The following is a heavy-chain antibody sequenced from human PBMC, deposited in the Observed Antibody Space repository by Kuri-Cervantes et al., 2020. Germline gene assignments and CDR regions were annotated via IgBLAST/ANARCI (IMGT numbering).Heavy chain of an antibody. CDR2: MNPNSVNT. V-gene: IGHV1-8*02. Sequence: ASVNVSCKASGYTFPSYDITWVRQATGQGLEWMGWMNPNSVNTGYAQKFQGRVTMTRNTSISTAYMELSSLRSEDTAVYYCARGGGVVPAAMGPLLRASWFDPWGQGTLVTVSS. J-gene: IGHJ5*02. CDR3: ARGGGVVPAAMGPLLRASWFDP. D-gene: IGHD2-2*01. CDR1: GYTFPSYD.